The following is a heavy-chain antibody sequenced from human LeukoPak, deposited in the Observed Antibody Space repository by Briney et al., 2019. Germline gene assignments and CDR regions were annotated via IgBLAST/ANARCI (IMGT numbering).Heavy chain of an antibody. V-gene: IGHV3-74*01. CDR1: GFTFSSYW. CDR3: ARDRGWSQTYGSGSYGLDY. D-gene: IGHD3-10*01. J-gene: IGHJ4*02. CDR2: INSDGSST. Sequence: GGSPRLSCAASGFTFSSYWMHWVRQAPGKGLVWVSRINSDGSSTSYADSVKGRFTISRDNAKNTLYLQMNSLRPDDTAVYYCARDRGWSQTYGSGSYGLDYWGQGTLATVSS.